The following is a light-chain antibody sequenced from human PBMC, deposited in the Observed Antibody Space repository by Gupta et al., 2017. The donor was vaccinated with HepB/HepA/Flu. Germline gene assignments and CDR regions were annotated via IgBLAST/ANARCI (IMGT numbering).Light chain of an antibody. J-gene: IGKJ2*02. CDR1: QSLVHSNGYNY. CDR2: LGS. V-gene: IGKV2-28*01. CDR3: MQALESPRT. Sequence: DIVMTQSPLPLPVSPGEPASISCRSSQSLVHSNGYNYLDWYLQKPGQSPQLLIYLGSNRAAGVPDRFSGSGSGADFTLNISRVEADDVGVYYCMQALESPRTFGQGTNLEIK.